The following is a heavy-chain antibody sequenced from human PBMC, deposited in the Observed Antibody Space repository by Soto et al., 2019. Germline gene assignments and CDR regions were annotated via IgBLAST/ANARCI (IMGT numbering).Heavy chain of an antibody. V-gene: IGHV3-48*02. Sequence: PGGSLRLSCAASGFTFSSYSMNWVRQAPGKGLEWVSYISSSSSTIYYADSVKGRFTISRDNAKNSLYLQMNSLRDEDTAVYYCARGYDFWSGYGESDYWGQGTLVTVSS. CDR2: ISSSSSTI. CDR1: GFTFSSYS. J-gene: IGHJ4*02. D-gene: IGHD3-3*01. CDR3: ARGYDFWSGYGESDY.